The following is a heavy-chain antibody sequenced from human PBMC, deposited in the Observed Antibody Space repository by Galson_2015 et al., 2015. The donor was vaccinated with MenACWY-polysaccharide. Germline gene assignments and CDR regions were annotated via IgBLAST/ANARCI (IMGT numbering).Heavy chain of an antibody. D-gene: IGHD2-21*02. J-gene: IGHJ4*02. CDR2: IYWDDDK. CDR3: ACSVEVYCGGDCYTY. Sequence: PALVKPTQTLTLTCTFSGFSLSTSGVGVGWIRQPPGKALEWLVLIYWDDDKRYSPSLKSRLTITKDTSKNQVVLTMTNMDPVDTATYYCACSVEVYCGGDCYTYWGQGTLVTVSS. CDR1: GFSLSTSGVG. V-gene: IGHV2-5*02.